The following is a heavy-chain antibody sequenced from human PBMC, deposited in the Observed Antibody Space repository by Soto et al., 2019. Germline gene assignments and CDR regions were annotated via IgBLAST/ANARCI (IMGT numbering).Heavy chain of an antibody. CDR1: GYTFTSYG. CDR3: ARGKHPGSWLIDF. V-gene: IGHV1-3*01. Sequence: ASVKVSCKASGYTFTSYGISWVRQAPGQRLEWMGCINGDSDNTKYSQKFQDRVTITKDTSANTVYIEMRSLRSEDTAVYHCARGKHPGSWLIDFWGQGTQVTVSS. D-gene: IGHD3-10*01. J-gene: IGHJ4*02. CDR2: INGDSDNT.